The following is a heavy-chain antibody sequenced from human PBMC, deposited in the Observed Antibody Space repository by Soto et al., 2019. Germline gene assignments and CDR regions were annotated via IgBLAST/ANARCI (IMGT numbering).Heavy chain of an antibody. Sequence: GASVKVSCKASGYTFTSYGISWVRQAPGQGLEWMGWISAYNGNTNYAQKLQGRVTMTTDTSTSTAYMELRSLRSDDTAVYYCAREIMIYGLVITGDAFDICGQGKMVTVSS. CDR3: AREIMIYGLVITGDAFDI. D-gene: IGHD3-3*01. CDR1: GYTFTSYG. J-gene: IGHJ3*02. CDR2: ISAYNGNT. V-gene: IGHV1-18*01.